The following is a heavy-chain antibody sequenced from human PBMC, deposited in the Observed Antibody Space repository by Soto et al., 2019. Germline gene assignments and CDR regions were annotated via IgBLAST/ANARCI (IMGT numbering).Heavy chain of an antibody. V-gene: IGHV1-3*01. CDR2: INPDNGNT. Sequence: XAVKVSCTAAGYTFTRYTMHLVRQAPGQRLEWMGWINPDNGNTKSSQKFQDRVIITRDTSASTAYMDLSSLRSEDTAVYYCARGIATGQLDSWGQGTLVTVSS. CDR1: GYTFTRYT. D-gene: IGHD2-15*01. J-gene: IGHJ5*01. CDR3: ARGIATGQLDS.